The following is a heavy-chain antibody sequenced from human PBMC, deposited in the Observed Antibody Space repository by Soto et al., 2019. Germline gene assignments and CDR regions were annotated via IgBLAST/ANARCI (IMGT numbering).Heavy chain of an antibody. J-gene: IGHJ4*02. CDR3: ARGNSYYFDY. CDR2: IYYSGST. V-gene: IGHV4-31*03. Sequence: QVQLQESGPGLVKPSQTLSLTCTVSGGSISSGGYYWSWIRQHPGKGLEWIGYIYYSGSTYYNPSLKSRVTMSVGTSKNQFSLKLSSVTDADTAVYYCARGNSYYFDYWGQGTLISVSS. CDR1: GGSISSGGYY.